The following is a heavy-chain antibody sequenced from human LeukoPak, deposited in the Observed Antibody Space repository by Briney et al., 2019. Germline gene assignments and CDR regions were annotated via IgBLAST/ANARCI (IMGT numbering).Heavy chain of an antibody. CDR2: TRNKANSYTT. Sequence: GESLRLSCAASGFTFSDHYMDWVRQAPGKGLEWVGRTRNKANSYTTEYAASVKGRFTISRDDSKNSLYLQMNSLITEDTAVYYCARESIVVVPAAFYYYYYYMDVWGQRDHGHRLL. CDR1: GFTFSDHY. D-gene: IGHD2-2*01. J-gene: IGHJ6*03. V-gene: IGHV3-72*01. CDR3: ARESIVVVPAAFYYYYYYMDV.